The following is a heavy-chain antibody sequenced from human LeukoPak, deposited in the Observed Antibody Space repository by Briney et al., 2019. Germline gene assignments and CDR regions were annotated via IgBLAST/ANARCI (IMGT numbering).Heavy chain of an antibody. CDR2: IYYSGST. CDR3: ARGVRFLEWLYEVDY. D-gene: IGHD3-3*01. CDR1: GGSISSGDYY. Sequence: SQTLSLTCTVSGGSISSGDYYWSWIRQPPGKGLEWIGYIYYSGSTYYNPSLKSRVTISVDTSKNQFSLKLSSVTAADTAVYYCARGVRFLEWLYEVDYWGQGTLVTVSP. V-gene: IGHV4-30-4*01. J-gene: IGHJ4*02.